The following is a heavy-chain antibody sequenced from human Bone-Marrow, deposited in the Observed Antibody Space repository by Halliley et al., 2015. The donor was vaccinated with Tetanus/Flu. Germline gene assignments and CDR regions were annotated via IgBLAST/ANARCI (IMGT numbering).Heavy chain of an antibody. CDR2: IFTGGST. CDR1: GFNVTNNY. D-gene: IGHD2-21*02. J-gene: IGHJ1*01. Sequence: SLRLSCAASGFNVTNNYMTWVRQAPGGGLQWISLIFTGGSTYYADSVKGRFTVSRDNAGRSLYLQMNSLRVEDTAVYYCARDLAHCGGDCHITNNYFQKWGQGTLVTVSS. CDR3: ARDLAHCGGDCHITNNYFQK. V-gene: IGHV3-66*01.